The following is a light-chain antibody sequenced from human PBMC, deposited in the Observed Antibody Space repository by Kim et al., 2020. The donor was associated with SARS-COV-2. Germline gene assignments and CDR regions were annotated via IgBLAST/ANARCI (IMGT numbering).Light chain of an antibody. CDR3: SSYVGSDIVL. J-gene: IGLJ2*01. CDR2: DGT. Sequence: QSALTQPPSASGSPGQSVTISCTGTSSDVGGNNYVSWYQQHPGKAPKLMIYDGTKRPSGVPDRFSGSKSGNTASLTVSGLQAEGEADYYCSSYVGSDIVLFGGGTQLTVL. CDR1: SSDVGGNNY. V-gene: IGLV2-8*01.